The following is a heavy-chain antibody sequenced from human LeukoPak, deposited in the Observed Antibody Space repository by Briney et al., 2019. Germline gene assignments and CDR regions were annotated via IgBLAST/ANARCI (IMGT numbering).Heavy chain of an antibody. J-gene: IGHJ2*01. CDR2: IYYSGST. V-gene: IGHV4-39*07. CDR3: ARHGYDSSGYSYWYFDL. D-gene: IGHD3-22*01. CDR1: GGSISSSSYY. Sequence: SETLSLTCTVSGGSISSSSYYWGWIRQPPGKGLEWIGSIYYSGSTYYNPSLKSRVTISVDTSKNQFSLKLSSVTAADTAVYYCARHGYDSSGYSYWYFDLWGRGTLVTVSS.